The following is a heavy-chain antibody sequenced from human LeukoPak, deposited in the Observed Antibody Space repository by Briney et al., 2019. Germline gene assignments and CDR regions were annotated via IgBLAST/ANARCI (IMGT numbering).Heavy chain of an antibody. V-gene: IGHV4-34*01. CDR3: ASTTYSAVLGYSWFDP. D-gene: IGHD2-21*01. J-gene: IGHJ5*02. Sequence: PSETLSLTCAVYGGSFSGYYWSWIRQPPRKGLDWIGEISHSGSTNYNPSLKSRVTISVDTSKNQFSLKLSSVTAADTAVYYCASTTYSAVLGYSWFDPWGQGTLVTVSS. CDR2: ISHSGST. CDR1: GGSFSGYY.